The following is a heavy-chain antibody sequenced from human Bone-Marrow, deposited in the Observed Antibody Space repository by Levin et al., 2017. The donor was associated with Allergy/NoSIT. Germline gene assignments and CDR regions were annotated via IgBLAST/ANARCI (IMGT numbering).Heavy chain of an antibody. CDR2: IKQDGSEK. V-gene: IGHV3-7*04. D-gene: IGHD3-22*01. Sequence: GGSLRLFCAASGFTFSSYWMSWVRQAPGKGLEWVANIKQDGSEKYYVDSVKGRFTISRDNAKNSLYLQMNSLRAEDTAVYYCARDPGADSSGVYRTDYFDYWGQGTLVTVSS. CDR3: ARDPGADSSGVYRTDYFDY. J-gene: IGHJ4*02. CDR1: GFTFSSYW.